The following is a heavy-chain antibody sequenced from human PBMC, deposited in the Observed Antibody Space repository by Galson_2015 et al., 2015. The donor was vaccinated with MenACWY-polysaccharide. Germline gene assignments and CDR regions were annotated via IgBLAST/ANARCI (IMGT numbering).Heavy chain of an antibody. J-gene: IGHJ4*02. Sequence: ETLSLTCTVSGGSISSSSYYWGWIRQPPGKGLEWIGTIYHGGSTYYNPSLKSRVTISVDTSKNQFSLKLTSVTAADTAVYYCARQGGSGRSHDYWGQGTLVTVSS. CDR2: IYHGGST. V-gene: IGHV4-39*01. CDR3: ARQGGSGRSHDY. CDR1: GGSISSSSYY. D-gene: IGHD5-12*01.